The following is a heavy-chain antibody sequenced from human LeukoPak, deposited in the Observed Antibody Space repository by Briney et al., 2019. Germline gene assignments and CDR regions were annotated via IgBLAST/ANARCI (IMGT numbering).Heavy chain of an antibody. D-gene: IGHD4-17*01. CDR1: GFTFRSYW. V-gene: IGHV3-20*04. CDR2: INWNGGST. Sequence: GGSLRLSCAASGFTFRSYWIHWVRQAPGKGLEWVSGINWNGGSTGYADSVKGRFTISRDNAKNSLYLQMNSLRAEDTALYYCARDRGDYDLYYYYMDVWGKGTTVTVSS. CDR3: ARDRGDYDLYYYYMDV. J-gene: IGHJ6*03.